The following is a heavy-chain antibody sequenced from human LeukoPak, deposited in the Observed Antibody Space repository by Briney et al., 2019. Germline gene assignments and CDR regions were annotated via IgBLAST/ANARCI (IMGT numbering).Heavy chain of an antibody. CDR1: GFTFSSYW. CDR2: IKQDGSEK. CDR3: ARPVDSSGSYDAFDI. V-gene: IGHV3-7*03. J-gene: IGHJ3*02. Sequence: GGYLRLSSAASGFTFSSYWMSWVRQAPGKGLEWVANIKQDGSEKYYVDSVKGRFTISRDNAKNSLYLQMNSLRAEDTAVYYCARPVDSSGSYDAFDIWGQGTMVTVSS. D-gene: IGHD6-19*01.